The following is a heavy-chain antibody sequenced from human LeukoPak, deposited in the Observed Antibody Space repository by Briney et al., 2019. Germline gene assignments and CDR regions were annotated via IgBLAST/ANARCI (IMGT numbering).Heavy chain of an antibody. CDR3: ARGSFTSGWCDY. V-gene: IGHV1-8*02. J-gene: IGHJ4*02. Sequence: ASVKVSCKASGYTLTDYYMHWVRQATGQGLEWMGWMNPNSGNTGYAQNFQGRVTMTRNTSISTAYMELSSLRSEDTAVYYCARGSFTSGWCDYWAREPWSPSPQ. D-gene: IGHD6-19*01. CDR1: GYTLTDYY. CDR2: MNPNSGNT.